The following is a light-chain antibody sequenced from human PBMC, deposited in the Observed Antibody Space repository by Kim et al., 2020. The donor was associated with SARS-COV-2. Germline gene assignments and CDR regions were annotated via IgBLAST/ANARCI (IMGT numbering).Light chain of an antibody. CDR3: QQYAGSPPT. J-gene: IGKJ1*01. Sequence: SPGQRSTLSCRARQSVDSIHLAWYQQRPGQAPRLIMYGISNRATDIPDRFRGSGAGTDFTLTISRLEPEDFAVYYCQQYAGSPPTFGQGTKVEIK. CDR1: QSVDSIH. V-gene: IGKV3-20*01. CDR2: GIS.